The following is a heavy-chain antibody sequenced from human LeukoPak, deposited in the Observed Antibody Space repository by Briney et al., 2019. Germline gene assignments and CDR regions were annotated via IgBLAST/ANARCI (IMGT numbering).Heavy chain of an antibody. CDR1: GDSVSGNSAA. J-gene: IGHJ6*02. Sequence: SQTLSLTCAISGDSVSGNSAAWNWIRQSPSRGLEWLGRTYYRSKWYNDYAVSVKSRITINPDTSKNQFSLQLNSVTPEDTAVYYCARDRRIVGATAPYYYYYYGMDVWGQGTTVTVSS. D-gene: IGHD1-26*01. CDR2: TYYRSKWYN. CDR3: ARDRRIVGATAPYYYYYYGMDV. V-gene: IGHV6-1*01.